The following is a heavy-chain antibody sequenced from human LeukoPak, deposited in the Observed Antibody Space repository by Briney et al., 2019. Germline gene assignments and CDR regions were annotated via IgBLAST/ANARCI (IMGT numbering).Heavy chain of an antibody. Sequence: SETLSLTGTVSGGSIDTYYWNWIRQPPGKGLEWIGYVFHTGSTNYNPSLKSRVTISVATSKNQFSLKRSSVTAADTAVYDCARDRGSHPFIDYWGQGTLVTVSS. D-gene: IGHD1-26*01. J-gene: IGHJ4*02. V-gene: IGHV4-59*01. CDR2: VFHTGST. CDR3: ARDRGSHPFIDY. CDR1: GGSIDTYY.